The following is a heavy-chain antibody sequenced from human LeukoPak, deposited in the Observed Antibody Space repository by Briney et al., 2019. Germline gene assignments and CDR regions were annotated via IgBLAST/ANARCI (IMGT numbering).Heavy chain of an antibody. J-gene: IGHJ3*02. CDR3: ANKYGSGPRDAFDI. V-gene: IGHV3-23*01. D-gene: IGHD3-10*01. CDR2: ISAGGGST. CDR1: GFTFSSYA. Sequence: GRSLRLSCVASGFTFSSYAMSWVRQAPGKGLEWVSDISAGGGSTYYAGSVKGRFTISRDKSKSTLFLQMNSLRAEDTAVYYCANKYGSGPRDAFDIWGQGTMVTVSS.